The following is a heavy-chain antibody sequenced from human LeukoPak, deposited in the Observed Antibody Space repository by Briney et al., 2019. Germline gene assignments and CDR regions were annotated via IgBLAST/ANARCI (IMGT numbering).Heavy chain of an antibody. Sequence: SETLSLTCTVSGGSISSGSYYWSWIRQPAGKGLEWIGRIYTSGSTNYNPSLKSRVTISVDTSKNQFSLKLSSVTATDTALYYCARGTAYDFWSGKGAFDIWGQGTMVTVSS. CDR3: ARGTAYDFWSGKGAFDI. CDR1: GGSISSGSYY. CDR2: IYTSGST. J-gene: IGHJ3*02. V-gene: IGHV4-61*02. D-gene: IGHD3-3*01.